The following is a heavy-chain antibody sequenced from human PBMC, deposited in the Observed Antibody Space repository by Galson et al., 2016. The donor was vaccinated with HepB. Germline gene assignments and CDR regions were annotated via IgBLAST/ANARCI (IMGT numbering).Heavy chain of an antibody. J-gene: IGHJ4*02. CDR2: ISAYNGNT. Sequence: SVKVSCKASGYTFTSYGISWVRQAPGQGLEWMGWISAYNGNTNYAQKLQGRVTMTTDTSTTTAYMELSSLGSEGTAVYYCARGRGKDPASGKNGFDYWGQGTLVSVSS. V-gene: IGHV1-18*01. CDR3: ARGRGKDPASGKNGFDY. CDR1: GYTFTSYG. D-gene: IGHD1-1*01.